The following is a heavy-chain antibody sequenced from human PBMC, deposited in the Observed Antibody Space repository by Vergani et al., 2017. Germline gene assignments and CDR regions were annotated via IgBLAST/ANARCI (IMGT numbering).Heavy chain of an antibody. D-gene: IGHD3-3*01. V-gene: IGHV1-69*13. Sequence: QVQLVQSGAEVTKPGASVKVSCKASGGTFSSYAISWVRQAPGQGLEWMGGIIPIFGTANYAQKFQGRVTITADESTSTAYMELSSLRSEDTAVYYCARGYDFWSGYSNWFDPWGQGTLVTVSS. J-gene: IGHJ5*02. CDR1: GGTFSSYA. CDR3: ARGYDFWSGYSNWFDP. CDR2: IIPIFGTA.